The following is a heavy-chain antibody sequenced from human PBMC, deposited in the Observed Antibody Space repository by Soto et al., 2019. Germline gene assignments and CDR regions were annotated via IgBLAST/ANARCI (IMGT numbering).Heavy chain of an antibody. CDR3: AREGYSSSSLDYYYYGMDV. V-gene: IGHV1-2*04. D-gene: IGHD6-6*01. CDR2: INPNSGGT. J-gene: IGHJ6*02. CDR1: GYNFTGYY. Sequence: ASVKVSCKAAGYNFTGYYMHWVRQAPGQGLEWMGWINPNSGGTNYAQKFQGWVTMTRDTSISTAYMELSRLISHDTAVYYCAREGYSSSSLDYYYYGMDVWGQGTTVTVSS.